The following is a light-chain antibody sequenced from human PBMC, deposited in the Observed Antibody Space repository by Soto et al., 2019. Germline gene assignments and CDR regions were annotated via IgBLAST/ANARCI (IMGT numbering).Light chain of an antibody. CDR3: SSYTSSSTVV. CDR2: DVS. CDR1: SSDVGAYNY. V-gene: IGLV2-14*03. J-gene: IGLJ2*01. Sequence: QSALTQPASVSGSPGQSITISCTGTSSDVGAYNYVSWFQQHPGKAPKVMIYDVSNRPSGVSNRFSASKSGNTASLTISGLQADDEANYYCSSYTSSSTVVFGGGTKLTVL.